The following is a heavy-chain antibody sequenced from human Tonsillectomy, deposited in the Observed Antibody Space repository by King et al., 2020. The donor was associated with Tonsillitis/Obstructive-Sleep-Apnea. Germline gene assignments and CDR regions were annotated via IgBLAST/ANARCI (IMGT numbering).Heavy chain of an antibody. Sequence: VQLVESGGGVVQPGRSLRLSCAASGFTFSTYGMHWVRQAPGKGLEWVQVIGNDGRKKNYADSVKARFTISRDNSKNTLYLQMNSLRAEDTAVYYCGGAWDSSGGYWYFDLWGRGTLVTVSS. J-gene: IGHJ2*01. V-gene: IGHV3-33*01. D-gene: IGHD3-22*01. CDR3: GGAWDSSGGYWYFDL. CDR1: GFTFSTYG. CDR2: IGNDGRKK.